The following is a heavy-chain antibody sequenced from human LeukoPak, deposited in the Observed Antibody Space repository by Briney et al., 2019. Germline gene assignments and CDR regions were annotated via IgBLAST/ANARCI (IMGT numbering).Heavy chain of an antibody. V-gene: IGHV3-30*04. Sequence: GGSLRLSCAASGFTFSSYAMHWVRQAPGKGLEWVAVISYDGSNKYYADSVKGRFTISRDNSKNTLYLQMNSLGAEDTAVYFCARDGLPFDFWGQGTLVTVSS. CDR2: ISYDGSNK. D-gene: IGHD5-12*01. J-gene: IGHJ4*02. CDR3: ARDGLPFDF. CDR1: GFTFSSYA.